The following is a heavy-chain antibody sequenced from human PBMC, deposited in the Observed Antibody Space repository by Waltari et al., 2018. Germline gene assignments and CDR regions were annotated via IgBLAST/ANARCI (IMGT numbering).Heavy chain of an antibody. CDR3: ARLVDGDYYFDY. V-gene: IGHV3-23*01. J-gene: IGHJ4*02. D-gene: IGHD4-17*01. CDR2: ISGSGAIT. Sequence: DVQLLESGGGLVQPGGSLRLSCAASGFTFSSYAMSWVRQAPGKGLESVSPISGSGAITYAADSVKGRFTISRDNSKSTLYLQMSSLRAEDTAVYYCARLVDGDYYFDYWGQGTLVTVSS. CDR1: GFTFSSYA.